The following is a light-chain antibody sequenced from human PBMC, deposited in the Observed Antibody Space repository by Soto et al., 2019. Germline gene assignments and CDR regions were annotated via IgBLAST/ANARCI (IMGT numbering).Light chain of an antibody. V-gene: IGLV2-8*01. Sequence: QSALRWPGSASGSLGQSVTSSCTGTSSDIGGYNYVSWYQQHPGNAPKLMIYEVTKRRSGVPDRFSGSESRNTASLTVSGLQAADEADYYSSSYAANNNFGNFASGTKVTVL. CDR1: SSDIGGYNY. CDR3: SSYAANNNFGN. J-gene: IGLJ1*01. CDR2: EVT.